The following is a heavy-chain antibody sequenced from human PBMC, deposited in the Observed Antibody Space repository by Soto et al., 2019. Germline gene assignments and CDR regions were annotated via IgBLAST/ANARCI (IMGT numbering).Heavy chain of an antibody. CDR3: AEAFYGNTYGMDV. J-gene: IGHJ6*02. Sequence: PGGSLRLSCAASGFTFSSYGMHWVRQAPGKGLEWVAVISYDGSNKYYADSVKGRFTISRDNSKNTLYLQMNSLRAEDTAVYYSAEAFYGNTYGMDVWGQGTTVTVSS. CDR2: ISYDGSNK. V-gene: IGHV3-30*18. D-gene: IGHD4-4*01. CDR1: GFTFSSYG.